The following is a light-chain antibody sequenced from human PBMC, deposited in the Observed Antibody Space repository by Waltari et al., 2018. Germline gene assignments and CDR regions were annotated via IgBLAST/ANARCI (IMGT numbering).Light chain of an antibody. Sequence: QSALTQPASVSGSPGQSITISCTGTSGAVGNYNLFSWYQQYPGKAPKVMIYDDNRRPSGVSDRFSGSKSGNTASLTISGVQAEDEADYYCCSYAGSYTWVFGGGTKLTVL. CDR2: DDN. CDR3: CSYAGSYTWV. CDR1: SGAVGNYNL. J-gene: IGLJ3*02. V-gene: IGLV2-23*01.